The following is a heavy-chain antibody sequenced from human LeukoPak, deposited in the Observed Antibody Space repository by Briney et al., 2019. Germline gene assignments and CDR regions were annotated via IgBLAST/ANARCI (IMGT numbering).Heavy chain of an antibody. CDR2: VSSDGGTK. D-gene: IGHD6-6*01. CDR3: AKEGDGAARFAFDI. V-gene: IGHV3-30*18. CDR1: RFTFSSYG. Sequence: PGGSLRLSCAASRFTFSSYGMHWVRQAPGKGLEWVAVVSSDGGTKYYADSVKGRFTISRDNSKNTLYLQMNSLKTEDTAVYYCAKEGDGAARFAFDIWGQGTMVTVSS. J-gene: IGHJ3*02.